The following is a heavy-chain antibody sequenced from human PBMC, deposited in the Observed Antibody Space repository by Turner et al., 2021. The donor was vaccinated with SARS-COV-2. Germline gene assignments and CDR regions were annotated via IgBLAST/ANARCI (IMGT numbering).Heavy chain of an antibody. J-gene: IGHJ4*02. D-gene: IGHD1-26*01. CDR1: GYIFTNYY. CDR3: ARGDVVGSDFDF. Sequence: QVQLLQSGAEGTKPGAAVKVSCHASGYIFTNYYMHWVRQAPGQGLGWMGIINGRGDVTGYAEKFQGRVTMTTDTSTRTVYMKVKSLRSDDTAVYFCARGDVVGSDFDFWGQGTLVTVSP. V-gene: IGHV1-46*03. CDR2: INGRGDVT.